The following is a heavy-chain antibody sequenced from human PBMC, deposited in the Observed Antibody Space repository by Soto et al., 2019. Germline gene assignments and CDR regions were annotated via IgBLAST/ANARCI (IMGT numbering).Heavy chain of an antibody. Sequence: PSETLSLTCTVSGGSISSYFWSWLRQSPGKGLEWIGYIAYSGNTDYNPSLKSRVAISSDTSKNQFSLKVTYVTAADTAVYYCARAPRGNYGYPSYFDYWGQGTLVTVSS. V-gene: IGHV4-59*01. CDR3: ARAPRGNYGYPSYFDY. CDR2: IAYSGNT. D-gene: IGHD3-10*01. CDR1: GGSISSYF. J-gene: IGHJ4*02.